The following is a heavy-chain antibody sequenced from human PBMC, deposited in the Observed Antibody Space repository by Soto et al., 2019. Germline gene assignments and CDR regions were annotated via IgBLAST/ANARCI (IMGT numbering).Heavy chain of an antibody. J-gene: IGHJ4*02. CDR3: ARGYCSSTSCYEFDY. CDR2: IYYSGNT. V-gene: IGHV4-59*01. D-gene: IGHD2-2*01. Sequence: TLSVACTIISGYIGTFYRKCIRESPGKGLEWIGSIYYSGNTNYSPSLKSRVTISVDTSKKQFSLKLTSVTAADTAMYYCARGYCSSTSCYEFDYWGQGTLVTVS. CDR1: SGYIGTFY.